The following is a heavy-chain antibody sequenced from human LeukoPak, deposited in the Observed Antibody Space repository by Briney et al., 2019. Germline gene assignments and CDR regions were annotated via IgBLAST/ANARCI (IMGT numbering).Heavy chain of an antibody. V-gene: IGHV3-23*01. CDR1: GFTFSSYA. CDR2: ISGSGGST. D-gene: IGHD3-22*01. J-gene: IGHJ2*01. Sequence: GGSLRLSCAASGFTFSSYAMSWVRQAPGKGLEWVSAISGSGGSTYYADSVKGRFTISRDNSKNTLYLQMNSLRAEDTAVYYCAKDAAKYYDSSGYSSRWCFDLWGRGTLVTVSS. CDR3: AKDAAKYYDSSGYSSRWCFDL.